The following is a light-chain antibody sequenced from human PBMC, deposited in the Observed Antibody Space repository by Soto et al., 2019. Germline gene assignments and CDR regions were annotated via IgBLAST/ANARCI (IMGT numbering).Light chain of an antibody. J-gene: IGKJ2*01. CDR2: DAS. Sequence: DIQMTQSPSTLSASVGDRVTITCRASQSISSWLAWYQQKPGKAPKLLIYDASSLESGVRSRFSGSGSGTEFTLTISSLQPDDFATYYCQQYKSYSHTFGQGTKLEIK. CDR1: QSISSW. CDR3: QQYKSYSHT. V-gene: IGKV1-5*01.